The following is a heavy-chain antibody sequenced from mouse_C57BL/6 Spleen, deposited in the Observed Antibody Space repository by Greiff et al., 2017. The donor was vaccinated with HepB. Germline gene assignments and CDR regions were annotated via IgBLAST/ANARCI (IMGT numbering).Heavy chain of an antibody. D-gene: IGHD1-1*01. Sequence: SGPGILQSSQTLSLTCSFSGFSLSTSGMGVSWIRQPSGKGLEWLAHIYWDDDKRYNPSLKSRLTISKDTSRNQVFLKITSVDTADTATYYCARRASPYYYGSSYGYFDVWGTGTTVTVSS. CDR1: GFSLSTSGMG. CDR3: ARRASPYYYGSSYGYFDV. V-gene: IGHV8-12*01. J-gene: IGHJ1*03. CDR2: IYWDDDK.